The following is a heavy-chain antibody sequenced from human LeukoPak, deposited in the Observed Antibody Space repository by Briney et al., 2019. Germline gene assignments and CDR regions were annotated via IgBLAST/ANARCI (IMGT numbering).Heavy chain of an antibody. CDR3: AREGGGLDY. Sequence: GGSLRLSCAASGFTFSSYWMSWVRQAPRKGLEWVGNIKHDGSEKYYVDSVKGRFTISRDNAKNSLYLQMNSLRAEDTAVYYCAREGGGLDYWGQGTLVTVSS. CDR1: GFTFSSYW. CDR2: IKHDGSEK. J-gene: IGHJ4*02. V-gene: IGHV3-7*01. D-gene: IGHD3-16*01.